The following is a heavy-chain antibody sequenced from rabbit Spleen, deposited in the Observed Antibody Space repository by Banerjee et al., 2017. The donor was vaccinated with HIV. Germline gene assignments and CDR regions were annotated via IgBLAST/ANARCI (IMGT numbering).Heavy chain of an antibody. Sequence: VESGGGLVKPGASLTVTCIASGVSFSGSSYMCWVRQAPGKGLEWIACIYAGSSGSSYYTSWAKGRFTISKTSSTTVTLQMTSLTAADTATYFCARGYPGYSWYDYYFELWGPGTLVTVS. V-gene: IGHV1S40*01. D-gene: IGHD7-1*01. J-gene: IGHJ4*01. CDR3: ARGYPGYSWYDYYFEL. CDR1: GVSFSGSSY. CDR2: IYAGSSGSS.